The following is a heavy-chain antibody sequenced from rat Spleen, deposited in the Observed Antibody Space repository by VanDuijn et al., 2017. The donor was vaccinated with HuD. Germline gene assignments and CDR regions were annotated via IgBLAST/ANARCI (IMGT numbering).Heavy chain of an antibody. D-gene: IGHD1-11*01. CDR2: IWGDGST. CDR3: TRWRN. CDR1: GFSLTTYD. Sequence: QVQLKESGPGLVQPSQTLSLTCTVSGFSLTTYDVHWVRQPPGKGLEWMGGIWGDGSTDYNSTLKFRLSISRDTSKSQVFLKMNSLQTEDTAIYFCTRWRNWGQGVMVTVSS. J-gene: IGHJ2*01. V-gene: IGHV2-1*01.